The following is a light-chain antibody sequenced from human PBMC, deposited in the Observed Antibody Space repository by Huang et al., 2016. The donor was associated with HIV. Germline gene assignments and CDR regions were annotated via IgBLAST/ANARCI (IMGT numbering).Light chain of an antibody. J-gene: IGKJ1*01. V-gene: IGKV3-11*01. CDR1: QSVSSY. Sequence: ETVLTQSPATLSLSPGERATLSCRASQSVSSYLAWYQQKPGQAPRPLIYDASNRATGIPARFSGSGSGTDFTLTISSLEPEDFAVYYCQQRSNWPPWTFGQGTKVEIK. CDR2: DAS. CDR3: QQRSNWPPWT.